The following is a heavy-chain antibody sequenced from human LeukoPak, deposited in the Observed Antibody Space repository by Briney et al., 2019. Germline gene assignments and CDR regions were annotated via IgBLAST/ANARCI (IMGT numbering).Heavy chain of an antibody. Sequence: GGSLRLSCAASGFTVSSYAMSWVRQAPGKGLEWVSVISDSGGSTYYADSVKGRFTISRDNSKNTLHLQMNSLRAEDTAVYYCAKGRGSGYYTPFDYWGQGTLVTVSS. CDR1: GFTVSSYA. J-gene: IGHJ4*02. CDR3: AKGRGSGYYTPFDY. V-gene: IGHV3-23*01. D-gene: IGHD3-22*01. CDR2: ISDSGGST.